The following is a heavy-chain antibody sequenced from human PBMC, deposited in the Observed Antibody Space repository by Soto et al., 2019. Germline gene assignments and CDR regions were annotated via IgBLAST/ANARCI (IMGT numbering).Heavy chain of an antibody. CDR2: ISYGGDNK. J-gene: IGHJ4*02. Sequence: QVQLVASGGGVVQPGRSLRLSCAASGFIFSDYAMHWVLQAPGKGLEWVAVISYGGDNKYYADSVRGRFAISRDNLKNTLDLQMNSLNTEDTAVYHCAKARHSTSWYGLEADFWGQGTLVTVSS. V-gene: IGHV3-30*09. D-gene: IGHD6-13*01. CDR1: GFIFSDYA. CDR3: AKARHSTSWYGLEADF.